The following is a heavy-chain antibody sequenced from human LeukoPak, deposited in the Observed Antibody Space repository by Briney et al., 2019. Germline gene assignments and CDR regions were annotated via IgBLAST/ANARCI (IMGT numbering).Heavy chain of an antibody. J-gene: IGHJ6*03. D-gene: IGHD5-12*01. CDR1: GFTFSSYW. CDR3: ARADSGYENYYYYYYMDV. Sequence: GGSLRLSCAASGFTFSSYWMSWVRQAPGKGLEWVANIKQDGSEKYYVDSVKGRFTISRDNAKNSLYLQMNSLRAEGTAVYYCARADSGYENYYYYYYMDVWGKGTTVTVSS. CDR2: IKQDGSEK. V-gene: IGHV3-7*01.